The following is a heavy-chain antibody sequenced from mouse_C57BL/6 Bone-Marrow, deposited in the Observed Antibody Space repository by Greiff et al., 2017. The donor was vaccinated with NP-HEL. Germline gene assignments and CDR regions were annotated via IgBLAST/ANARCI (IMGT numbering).Heavy chain of an antibody. Sequence: EVHLVESGGDLVKPGGSLKLSCAASGFTFSSYGMSWVRQTPDKRLEWVATISSGGSYTYYPDSVKGRFTISRDNAKNTLYRQMSSLKSEDTAMYYCARHWDKRDLYAMDYWGQGTSVTVSS. CDR2: ISSGGSYT. D-gene: IGHD4-1*01. CDR3: ARHWDKRDLYAMDY. J-gene: IGHJ4*01. CDR1: GFTFSSYG. V-gene: IGHV5-6*01.